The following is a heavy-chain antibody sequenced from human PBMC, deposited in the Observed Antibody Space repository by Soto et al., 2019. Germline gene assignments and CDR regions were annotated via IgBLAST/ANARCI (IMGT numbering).Heavy chain of an antibody. CDR1: VFTFSDYY. CDR3: ARLRASTWYMGGYLDY. D-gene: IGHD6-13*01. Sequence: PWGSLRLSCSASVFTFSDYYMSWIRQAPGKGLEWVSYIVSSSSYTNYADSVKGRFTISRDNAKNSLYLEMNSLRAEDTAVYYCARLRASTWYMGGYLDYWGLGTLVTVSS. V-gene: IGHV3-11*06. CDR2: IVSSSSYT. J-gene: IGHJ4*02.